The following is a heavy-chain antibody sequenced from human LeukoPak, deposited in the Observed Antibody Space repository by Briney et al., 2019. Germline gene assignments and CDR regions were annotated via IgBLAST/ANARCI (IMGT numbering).Heavy chain of an antibody. CDR1: GFTFSTYG. D-gene: IGHD3-10*01. Sequence: GGSLRLSCAASGFTFSTYGMSWVRQAPGKGLEWVSVISGSGGTTYYADSVKGRFTISRDNSKNTLYLQMNSLRAEDTAVYFCAKAILFFDDWGQGTLVTVSS. CDR2: ISGSGGTT. J-gene: IGHJ4*02. V-gene: IGHV3-23*01. CDR3: AKAILFFDD.